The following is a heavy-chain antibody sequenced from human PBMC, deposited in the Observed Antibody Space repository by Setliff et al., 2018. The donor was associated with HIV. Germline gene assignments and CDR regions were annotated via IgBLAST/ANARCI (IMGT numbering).Heavy chain of an antibody. J-gene: IGHJ6*03. V-gene: IGHV3-21*01. D-gene: IGHD3-16*01. Sequence: PGGSLRLSCAASGFTFSTYSMNWVRLAPGRGLEWISSISVSGFNIYYADSVKGRFFVSRDDAKNSLFLQMNSLRTEDTAVYYCARSGGIGNYHWDVWGKGTTVTVSS. CDR2: ISVSGFNI. CDR1: GFTFSTYS. CDR3: ARSGGIGNYHWDV.